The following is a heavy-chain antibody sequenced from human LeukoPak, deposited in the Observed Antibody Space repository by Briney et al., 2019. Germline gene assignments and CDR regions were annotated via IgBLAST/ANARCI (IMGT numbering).Heavy chain of an antibody. CDR2: VSSTTTYI. J-gene: IGHJ4*02. Sequence: GGSLRLSCAASGFTFSSFSMNGVRQAPGKGLEWVSCVSSTTTYIYYADSVKGRFTISRDNAKNSLYLQMNSLRAEDTAVYYCAREYDGAFDYWGQGTLVTVSS. D-gene: IGHD3-16*01. V-gene: IGHV3-21*01. CDR1: GFTFSSFS. CDR3: AREYDGAFDY.